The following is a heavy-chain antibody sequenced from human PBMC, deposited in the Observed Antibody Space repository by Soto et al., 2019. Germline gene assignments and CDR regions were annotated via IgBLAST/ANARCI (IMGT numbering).Heavy chain of an antibody. V-gene: IGHV4-39*01. J-gene: IGHJ4*02. Sequence: LSLTCTVSGGSISSSSYYWGWIRQPPGKGLEWIGSIYYSGSTYYNPSLKSRVTISVDTSKNQFSLKLSSVTAADTAVYYCASSGWWNFDYWGQGTPVTVSS. CDR3: ASSGWWNFDY. CDR1: GGSISSSSYY. CDR2: IYYSGST. D-gene: IGHD6-19*01.